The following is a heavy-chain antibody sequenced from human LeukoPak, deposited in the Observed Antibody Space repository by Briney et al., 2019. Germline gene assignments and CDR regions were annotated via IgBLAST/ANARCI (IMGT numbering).Heavy chain of an antibody. CDR1: GFTFSSYA. CDR2: ISGSGGGT. CDR3: ANPATVTTFGFPPYGMDV. J-gene: IGHJ6*02. D-gene: IGHD4-17*01. Sequence: PGGSLKLSCAASGFTFSSYAMSWVRQAPGKGLEWVSAISGSGGGTYYADSVKGRFTISRDNSKNTLYLQMNSLRAEDTAVYYCANPATVTTFGFPPYGMDVWGQGTMVTVSS. V-gene: IGHV3-23*01.